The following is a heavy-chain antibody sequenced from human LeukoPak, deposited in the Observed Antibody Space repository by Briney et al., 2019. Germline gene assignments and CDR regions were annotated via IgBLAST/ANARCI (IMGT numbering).Heavy chain of an antibody. CDR2: ISWNSGSI. CDR1: GFTFDDYA. CDR3: AKGVAAAGRDLSFDY. V-gene: IGHV3-9*01. D-gene: IGHD6-13*01. J-gene: IGHJ4*02. Sequence: GRSLRLSCAASGFTFDDYAMHWVRQAPGKGLEWVSGISWNSGSIGYADSVKGRFTISRDNAKNSLYLQMNSLRAEDTALYYCAKGVAAAGRDLSFDYWGQGTLVTVSS.